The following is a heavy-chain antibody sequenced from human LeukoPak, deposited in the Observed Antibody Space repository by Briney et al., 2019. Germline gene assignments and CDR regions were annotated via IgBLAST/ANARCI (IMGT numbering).Heavy chain of an antibody. Sequence: AVTVSRQPSVGTFSRYAISGVRQARAQGLEGMGGIIPIFGTANYAQKFQGRVTITAHESTRTAYMELSSLRSEDTAVYYCARDSWGRGYFDYWGQGTLVTVSS. D-gene: IGHD7-27*01. V-gene: IGHV1-69*01. CDR1: VGTFSRYA. CDR3: ARDSWGRGYFDY. J-gene: IGHJ4*02. CDR2: IIPIFGTA.